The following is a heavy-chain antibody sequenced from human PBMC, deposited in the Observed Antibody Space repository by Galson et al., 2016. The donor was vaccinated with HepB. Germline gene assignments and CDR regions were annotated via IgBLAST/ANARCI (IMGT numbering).Heavy chain of an antibody. CDR2: ISYSGST. CDR3: AREFGDCSNTRCSKQFFDY. Sequence: TLSLTCTVSGGSIRSGGYYWTWIRHPPGKGREWFGYISYSGSTYYNPPLKSRVTISVDTSKNQFSLKLSSVTAADTAVYYCAREFGDCSNTRCSKQFFDYWGQGTLVTVSS. V-gene: IGHV4-31*03. J-gene: IGHJ4*02. CDR1: GGSIRSGGYY. D-gene: IGHD2-2*01.